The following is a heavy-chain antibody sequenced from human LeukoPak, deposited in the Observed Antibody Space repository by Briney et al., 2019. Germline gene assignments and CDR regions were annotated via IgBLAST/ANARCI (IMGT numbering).Heavy chain of an antibody. CDR1: GYTFTDYY. CDR3: ARANFLYCSSSTCLFDY. CDR2: INPNDGDT. V-gene: IGHV1-2*02. Sequence: GASVNVSCTASGYTFTDYYIRWVRQAPGQGLDWMGWINPNDGDTNYAQKLQGRVTMTRDTSIRTAHMEVSRLRSDDTAVYYSARANFLYCSSSTCLFDYWGQGTLVTVSS. J-gene: IGHJ4*02. D-gene: IGHD2-2*01.